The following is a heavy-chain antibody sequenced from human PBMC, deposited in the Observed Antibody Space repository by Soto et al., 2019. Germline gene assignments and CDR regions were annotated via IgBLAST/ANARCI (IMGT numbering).Heavy chain of an antibody. J-gene: IGHJ5*02. CDR2: ISAYNGNT. D-gene: IGHD6-19*01. Sequence: ASVQVSCKASGYTFTSYGSSWVRQAPGQGLEWMGWISAYNGNTNYAQKLQGRVTMTTDTSTSTAYMELRSLRSDDTAVYYCARDPRIAVAGTEGNWFDPWGQGTLVTVSS. CDR3: ARDPRIAVAGTEGNWFDP. V-gene: IGHV1-18*01. CDR1: GYTFTSYG.